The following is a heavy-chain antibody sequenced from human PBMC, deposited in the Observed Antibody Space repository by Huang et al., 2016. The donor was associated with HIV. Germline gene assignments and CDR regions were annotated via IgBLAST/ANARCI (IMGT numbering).Heavy chain of an antibody. V-gene: IGHV3-21*01. Sequence: DVQLVESGGGLVEPGGSLRVSCAVSGFTFSYHSFVWVRQAPGSGPDWVASISGRSNYISYADSLKGRFTISRDDANNLLFLQMNSLTAGDTAVYYCARRGNWDDWYFDLWGRGTLVSVSS. CDR3: ARRGNWDDWYFDL. CDR2: ISGRSNYI. CDR1: GFTFSYHS. D-gene: IGHD7-27*01. J-gene: IGHJ2*01.